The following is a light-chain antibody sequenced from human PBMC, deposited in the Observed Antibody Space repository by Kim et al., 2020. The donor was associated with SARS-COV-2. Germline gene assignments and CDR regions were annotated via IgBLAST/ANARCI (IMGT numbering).Light chain of an antibody. Sequence: GQSVNSSCTGTSSDGGANNECSWYQQHPGKAPKVMIYGVSQRPSGVPDRFSGSKSGNTASLTVSGLQAEEEADYYCSSFAGTNSWVFGGGTQLTVL. CDR1: SSDGGANNE. J-gene: IGLJ3*02. CDR3: SSFAGTNSWV. V-gene: IGLV2-8*01. CDR2: GVS.